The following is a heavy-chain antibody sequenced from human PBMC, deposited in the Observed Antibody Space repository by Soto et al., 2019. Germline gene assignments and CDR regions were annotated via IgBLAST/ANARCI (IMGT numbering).Heavy chain of an antibody. J-gene: IGHJ6*02. Sequence: GGSLRLSCAASGFTFSSYGMHWVRQAPGKGLEWVAVISYDGSNKYYADSVKGRFTISRDNSKNTLYLQMNSLRAEDTAVYYCAKDLGIAVAGPYYYYYYGMDVWGQGTTVTVSS. CDR3: AKDLGIAVAGPYYYYYYGMDV. CDR2: ISYDGSNK. V-gene: IGHV3-30*18. D-gene: IGHD6-19*01. CDR1: GFTFSSYG.